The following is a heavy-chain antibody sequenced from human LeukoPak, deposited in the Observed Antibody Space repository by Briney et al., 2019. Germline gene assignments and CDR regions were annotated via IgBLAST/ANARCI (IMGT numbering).Heavy chain of an antibody. J-gene: IGHJ5*02. V-gene: IGHV1-2*02. D-gene: IGHD3-22*01. CDR3: ARENYDSSGPDL. CDR1: GYTFTDYY. CDR2: INPNSGGT. Sequence: ASVKVSCKASGYTFTDYYMHWVRQAPGQGLEWMGWINPNSGGTNYAQKFQGRVTMTRDTSISTAYMELSRLRSDDTAVYYCARENYDSSGPDLWGQGTLVTVSS.